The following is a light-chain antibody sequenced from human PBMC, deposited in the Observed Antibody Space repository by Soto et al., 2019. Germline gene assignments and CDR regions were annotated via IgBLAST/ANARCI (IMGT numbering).Light chain of an antibody. Sequence: EIVLTQSPGSLSLSPGERATLSCRASQSVDSSFFAWYQQKPGQAPRLLIYGASNRATGIPDRFSGSGSGTVFILTISRLEPEDFAVYYCQQYVSSVTFGQGTKVEIK. CDR3: QQYVSSVT. J-gene: IGKJ1*01. V-gene: IGKV3-20*01. CDR1: QSVDSSF. CDR2: GAS.